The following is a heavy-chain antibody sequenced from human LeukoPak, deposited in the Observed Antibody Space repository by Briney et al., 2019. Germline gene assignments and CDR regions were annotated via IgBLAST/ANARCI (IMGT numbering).Heavy chain of an antibody. V-gene: IGHV1-46*02. J-gene: IGHJ5*02. CDR3: ARDNSVGDNAWWFDP. CDR1: GYNFNQYY. CDR2: INPTGGST. Sequence: ASVKVSCKASGYNFNQYYIHWVRQAPGQAPEWMGLINPTGGSTGYAQKFQGRVTMTRDMSTSTDYMELSSLRSEDTAIYYCARDNSVGDNAWWFDPWGQGTLVTVSS. D-gene: IGHD1-26*01.